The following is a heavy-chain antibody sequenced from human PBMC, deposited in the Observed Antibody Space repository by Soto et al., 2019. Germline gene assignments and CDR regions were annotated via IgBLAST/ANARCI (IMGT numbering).Heavy chain of an antibody. CDR2: IIHILGIA. D-gene: IGHD3-10*01. Sequence: QVQLVQSGAEVKKPGSSVKVSCKASGGTFSSYTISWVRQAPGQGLEWMGRIIHILGIANYAQKFQGRVTITADKSTSTAYMELSSLRSEDTAVYYCARESSAMVRGVGRNYWGQGTLVTVSS. V-gene: IGHV1-69*08. J-gene: IGHJ4*02. CDR1: GGTFSSYT. CDR3: ARESSAMVRGVGRNY.